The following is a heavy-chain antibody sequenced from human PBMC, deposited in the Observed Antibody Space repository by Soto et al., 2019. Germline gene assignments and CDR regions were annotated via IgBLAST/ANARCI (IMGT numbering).Heavy chain of an antibody. V-gene: IGHV4-4*07. CDR1: GGSISSYY. D-gene: IGHD2-21*02. CDR3: ARESTVVTLRTFDI. J-gene: IGHJ3*02. CDR2: IYNSGST. Sequence: PSETLSLTCTVSGGSISSYYWSWIRQPPGKGLEWIGRIYNSGSTNYNPSLKSRVNMSVDTSKNQFSLKLSSVTAADTAVYYCARESTVVTLRTFDIWGQGTMVT.